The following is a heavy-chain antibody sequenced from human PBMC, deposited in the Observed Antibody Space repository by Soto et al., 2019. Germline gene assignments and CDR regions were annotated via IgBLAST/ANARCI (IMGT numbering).Heavy chain of an antibody. CDR3: ARGRTLGYCSGGSCYSGGFDY. CDR2: IYYSGST. V-gene: IGHV4-59*01. D-gene: IGHD2-15*01. CDR1: GGSISSYY. Sequence: SETLSLTCTVSGGSISSYYWSWIRQPPGKGLEWIGYIYYSGSTNYNPSLKSRVTISVDTSKNQFSLKLSSVTAADTAVYYCARGRTLGYCSGGSCYSGGFDYWGQGTLVTVSS. J-gene: IGHJ4*02.